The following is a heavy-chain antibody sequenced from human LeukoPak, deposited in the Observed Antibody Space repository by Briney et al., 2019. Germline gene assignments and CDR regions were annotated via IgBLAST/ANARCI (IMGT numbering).Heavy chain of an antibody. Sequence: SETLSLTCNVSGVSISSSSYYWGWIRQPPGKGLEWIGSIYSSGSTYYNSSLKSRVTISIDTSKNQVSLKMSSVTAADTAVYYCAKSGGYGLIDYWGQGTLVTVSS. CDR2: IYSSGST. CDR1: GVSISSSSYY. CDR3: AKSGGYGLIDY. V-gene: IGHV4-39*01. J-gene: IGHJ4*01. D-gene: IGHD6-25*01.